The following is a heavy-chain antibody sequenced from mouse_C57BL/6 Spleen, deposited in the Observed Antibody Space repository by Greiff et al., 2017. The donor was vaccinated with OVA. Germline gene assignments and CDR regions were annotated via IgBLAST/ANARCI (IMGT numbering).Heavy chain of an antibody. CDR2: ISDGGSYT. CDR1: GFTFSSYA. Sequence: EVQGVESGGGLVKPGGSLKLSCAASGFTFSSYAMSWVRQTPEKRLEWVATISDGGSYTYYPDNVKGRFTISRDNAKNNLYLQMSHLKSEDTAMYYCARDGDYGYAMDYWGQGTSVTVSS. D-gene: IGHD2-4*01. CDR3: ARDGDYGYAMDY. J-gene: IGHJ4*01. V-gene: IGHV5-4*01.